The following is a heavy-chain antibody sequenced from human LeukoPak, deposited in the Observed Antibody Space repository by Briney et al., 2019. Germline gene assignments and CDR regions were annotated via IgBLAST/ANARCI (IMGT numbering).Heavy chain of an antibody. Sequence: ASVKVSCKASGYTFTSYGISWVRQAPGQGLEWMGWISAYNGNTNYAQKLQGRVTMTTDTSTSTAYMELRSLRSDDTAVYYCARGEGLRDTIFGVVIMGYYGMDVWGQGTTVTVSS. CDR3: ARGEGLRDTIFGVVIMGYYGMDV. CDR2: ISAYNGNT. V-gene: IGHV1-18*01. D-gene: IGHD3-3*01. CDR1: GYTFTSYG. J-gene: IGHJ6*02.